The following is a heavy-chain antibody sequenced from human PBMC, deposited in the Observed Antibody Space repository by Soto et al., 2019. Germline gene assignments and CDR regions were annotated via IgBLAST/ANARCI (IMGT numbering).Heavy chain of an antibody. CDR2: MNPNSGNT. J-gene: IGHJ6*02. D-gene: IGHD3-3*01. CDR1: GYTFTSYD. Sequence: ASVKVSCKASGYTFTSYDIKWVRQATGQGLEWMGWMNPNSGNTGYAQKFQGRVTMTRNTSISTAYMELSSLRSEDTAVYYCARGGSITIPLDVWGQGTTVTVSS. CDR3: ARGGSITIPLDV. V-gene: IGHV1-8*01.